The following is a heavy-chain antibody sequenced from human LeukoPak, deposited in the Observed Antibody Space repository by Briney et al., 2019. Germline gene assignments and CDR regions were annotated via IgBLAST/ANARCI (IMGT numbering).Heavy chain of an antibody. CDR1: GFTFSSYE. Sequence: YPGGSLRLSCAASGFTFSSYEMNWVRQAPGKGLEWVSYISSSGSTIYYADSVKGRFTISRDNAKNSLYLQMNSLRAEDTAVYYCARDSGPGYSSTWYDYWGQGTLVTVSS. V-gene: IGHV3-48*03. D-gene: IGHD6-13*01. J-gene: IGHJ4*02. CDR3: ARDSGPGYSSTWYDY. CDR2: ISSSGSTI.